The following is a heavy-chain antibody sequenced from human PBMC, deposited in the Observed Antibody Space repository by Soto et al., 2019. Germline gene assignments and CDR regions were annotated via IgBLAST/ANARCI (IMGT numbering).Heavy chain of an antibody. CDR3: ARDIDYDIDY. CDR2: IYPKEDRA. CDR1: GYIFKNYG. D-gene: IGHD4-17*01. Sequence: QVQLVQSGAEVQKPGASVKVSCKTSGYIFKNYGISWVRQDPGQGLEWLGWIYPKEDRANFAQNFQGRVTLTADTPTSTVYIELRSLRFDDSAVYFCARDIDYDIDYWGQGTLVTVSS. V-gene: IGHV1-18*01. J-gene: IGHJ4*02.